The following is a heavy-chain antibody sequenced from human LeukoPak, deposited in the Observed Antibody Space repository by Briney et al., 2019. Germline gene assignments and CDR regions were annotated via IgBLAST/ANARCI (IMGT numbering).Heavy chain of an antibody. CDR2: ISGSGGKT. CDR1: EFTFSSYA. V-gene: IGHV3-23*01. J-gene: IGHJ4*02. Sequence: GGSLRLSCAASEFTFSSYAMSWVRQAPGKGLEWGSGISGSGGKTYYADSVKGRFTISRDNFKNTLYLQMNSLRAEDTAVYYCARDYGGSSPFDYWGQGTLVTVSS. CDR3: ARDYGGSSPFDY. D-gene: IGHD4-23*01.